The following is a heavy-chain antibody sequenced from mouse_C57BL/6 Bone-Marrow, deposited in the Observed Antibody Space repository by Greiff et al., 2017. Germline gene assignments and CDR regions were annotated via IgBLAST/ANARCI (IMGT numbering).Heavy chain of an antibody. CDR1: GYSFTGYY. Sequence: VQLQQSGPELVKPGASVKISCKASGYSFTGYYMNWVKQSPEKSLEWIGEINPSTGGTTYNQKFKAKATLTVDQSSSTAYMQLKSLTSEDSAVYYCASLLLRRGFAYWGQGTLVTVSA. D-gene: IGHD1-1*01. J-gene: IGHJ3*01. V-gene: IGHV1-42*01. CDR2: INPSTGGT. CDR3: ASLLLRRGFAY.